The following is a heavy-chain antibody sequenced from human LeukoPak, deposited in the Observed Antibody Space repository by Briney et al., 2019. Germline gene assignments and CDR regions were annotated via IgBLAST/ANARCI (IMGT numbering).Heavy chain of an antibody. CDR1: GGSISSSSYY. D-gene: IGHD5-18*01. J-gene: IGHJ5*02. Sequence: SETLSLTCTVSGGSISSSSYYWGWIRQPPGKGLEWIGSIYYSGSTYYNPSLKSRVTISVDTSKNQFSLKLSSVTAADTAVYYCARVDTAMVKLFDPWGPGTLVTVSS. CDR3: ARVDTAMVKLFDP. CDR2: IYYSGST. V-gene: IGHV4-39*01.